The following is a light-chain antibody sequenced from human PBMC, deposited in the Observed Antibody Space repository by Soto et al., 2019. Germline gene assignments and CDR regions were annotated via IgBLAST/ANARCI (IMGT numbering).Light chain of an antibody. Sequence: DMQMTQSPSSVSASVGDRVTITCRASQGISSWLARYQQKPWKAPKLRIYAASSLQSGVPSRFSGSGSGTDFTLTISSLQPEDFATYYCQQANSFPFTFGPGTKVDIK. V-gene: IGKV1-12*02. CDR1: QGISSW. CDR2: AAS. CDR3: QQANSFPFT. J-gene: IGKJ3*01.